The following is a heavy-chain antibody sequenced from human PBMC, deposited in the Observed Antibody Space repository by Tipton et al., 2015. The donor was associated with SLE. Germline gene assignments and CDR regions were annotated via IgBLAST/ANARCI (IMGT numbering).Heavy chain of an antibody. Sequence: TLSLTCTVYGGSLSGYFWSWIRQSPGKGLEWIGEINHVGSTNYNPSLKSRVSTSVDTSKNQLSLKLSSVTAADTAVYYCARQPGLSEYGDYGELDEAFDIWGQGTMVTVSS. CDR1: GGSLSGYF. CDR2: INHVGST. J-gene: IGHJ3*02. V-gene: IGHV4-34*01. D-gene: IGHD4-17*01. CDR3: ARQPGLSEYGDYGELDEAFDI.